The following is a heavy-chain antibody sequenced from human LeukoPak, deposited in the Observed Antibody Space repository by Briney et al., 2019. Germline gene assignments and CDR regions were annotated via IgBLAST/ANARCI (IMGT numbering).Heavy chain of an antibody. J-gene: IGHJ4*02. D-gene: IGHD3-16*02. CDR1: GFTFSSYG. CDR2: IWYDGSNK. V-gene: IGHV3-33*01. CDR3: ARDDRNMNTFGGVISNPYYFDY. Sequence: PGRSLRLSCAASGFTFSSYGMHWVRQAPGKGLEWVAVIWYDGSNKYYADSVKGRFTISRDNSKNTLYLQMNSLRAEDTAVYYCARDDRNMNTFGGVISNPYYFDYWGQGTLVTVSS.